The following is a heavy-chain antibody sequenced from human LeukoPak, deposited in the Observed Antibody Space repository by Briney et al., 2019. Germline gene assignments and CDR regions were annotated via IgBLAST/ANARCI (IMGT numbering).Heavy chain of an antibody. J-gene: IGHJ4*02. V-gene: IGHV3-23*01. Sequence: QTGGSLRLSCAASGFTFSSYAISWVRQAPGKGLEWVSAISGSGGSTYYADSVKGRFTISRDNSKNTLYLQMNSLRAEDTAVYYCARDNVYDRHYFDYWGQGTLVTVSS. D-gene: IGHD2/OR15-2a*01. CDR3: ARDNVYDRHYFDY. CDR2: ISGSGGST. CDR1: GFTFSSYA.